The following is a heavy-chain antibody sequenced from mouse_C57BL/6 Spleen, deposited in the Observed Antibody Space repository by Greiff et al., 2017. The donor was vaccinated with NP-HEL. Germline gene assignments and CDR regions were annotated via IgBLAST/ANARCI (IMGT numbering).Heavy chain of an antibody. CDR1: GFTFSSYA. Sequence: DVKLQESGEGLVKPGGSLKLSCAASGFTFSSYAMSWVRQTPEKRLEWVAYISSGGDYIYYADTVKGRFTISRDNARNTLYLQMSSLKSEDTAMYYCTRDDGSYAMDYWGQGTSVTVSS. CDR2: ISSGGDYI. J-gene: IGHJ4*01. V-gene: IGHV5-9-1*02. D-gene: IGHD2-3*01. CDR3: TRDDGSYAMDY.